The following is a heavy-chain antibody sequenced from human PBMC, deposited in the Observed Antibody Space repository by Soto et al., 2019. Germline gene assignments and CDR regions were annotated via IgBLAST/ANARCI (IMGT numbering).Heavy chain of an antibody. J-gene: IGHJ6*02. CDR2: ISYDGSNK. D-gene: IGHD3-16*01. CDR3: ARDGGNYYYGMDV. V-gene: IGHV3-30-3*01. CDR1: GFTFSSYA. Sequence: GGSLRLSCAASGFTFSSYAMHWVRQAPGKGLEWVAVISYDGSNKYYADSVKGRFTISRDNSKNTLYLQMNSLRDEDTAVYYCARDGGNYYYGMDVWGQGTTVTVSS.